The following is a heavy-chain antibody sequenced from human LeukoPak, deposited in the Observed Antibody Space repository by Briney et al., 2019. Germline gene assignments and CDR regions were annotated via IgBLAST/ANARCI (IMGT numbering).Heavy chain of an antibody. V-gene: IGHV3-30*02. CDR1: GFTFTSYA. J-gene: IGHJ4*02. CDR3: AGDRAGGTRCFDN. D-gene: IGHD3-16*01. CDR2: VRYDGTNE. Sequence: GGSLRLSCAASGFTFTSYAMHWVRQAPGKGLEWVAYVRYDGTNEYYADFVQGRFRISRDNSKKTLYLQMTSLRPEDTAIYYCAGDRAGGTRCFDNWGQGILVTVSS.